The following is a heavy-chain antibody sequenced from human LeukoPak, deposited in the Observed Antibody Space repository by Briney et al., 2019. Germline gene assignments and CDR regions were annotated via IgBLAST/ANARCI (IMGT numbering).Heavy chain of an antibody. D-gene: IGHD6-6*01. CDR2: IYYSGST. Sequence: SETLSLTCTASGGSISSYYWSWIRQPPGKGLEWIGYIYYSGSTNYNPSLKSRVTISVDTSKNQFSLKLSSVTAADTAVYYCARIAAQVYYFDYWGQGTLVTVSS. J-gene: IGHJ4*02. V-gene: IGHV4-59*01. CDR1: GGSISSYY. CDR3: ARIAAQVYYFDY.